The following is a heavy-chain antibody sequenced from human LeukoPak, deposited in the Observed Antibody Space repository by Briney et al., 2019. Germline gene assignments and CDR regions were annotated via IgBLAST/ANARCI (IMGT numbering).Heavy chain of an antibody. D-gene: IGHD3-16*01. J-gene: IGHJ4*02. V-gene: IGHV4-39*02. Sequence: PSETLSLTCTVSGGSISSSSYHWGWIRQPPGKGLEWIGSIYYTGTTYYNPSLKSRVTISVDTSKNHFSLKVSSVIAADTAVYYCASYDTSPGYFDFWGQGTLVTVSS. CDR1: GGSISSSSYH. CDR3: ASYDTSPGYFDF. CDR2: IYYTGTT.